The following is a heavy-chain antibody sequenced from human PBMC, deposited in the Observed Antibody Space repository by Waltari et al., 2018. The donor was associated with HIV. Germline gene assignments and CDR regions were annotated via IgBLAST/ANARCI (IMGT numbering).Heavy chain of an antibody. CDR2: ISSSGSSI. J-gene: IGHJ2*01. V-gene: IGHV3-48*03. Sequence: EVKLVESGGGLVQPGGSVRLSCAASGFTFSSYEMNWVRQAPGKGLEWISYISSSGSSIYYADSVKGRFTISRDNGKKSLYLQMNSLRAEDTAVYYCAKVREKQLWLRNWDFDLWGRGTLVTVSS. CDR3: AKVREKQLWLRNWDFDL. CDR1: GFTFSSYE. D-gene: IGHD5-18*01.